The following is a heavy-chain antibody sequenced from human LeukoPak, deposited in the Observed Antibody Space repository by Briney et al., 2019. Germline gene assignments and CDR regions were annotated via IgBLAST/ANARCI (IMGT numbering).Heavy chain of an antibody. Sequence: GGSLRLSCAASGFTFSSYGMHWVRQAPGKGLEWVVVISNDGSNKYYADSVKGRFTISRDNSKNTLYLQMNSLRAEDTAVYYCAKGGASSLPFDYWGQGTLVTVSS. CDR3: AKGGASSLPFDY. CDR2: ISNDGSNK. J-gene: IGHJ4*02. D-gene: IGHD6-6*01. V-gene: IGHV3-30*18. CDR1: GFTFSSYG.